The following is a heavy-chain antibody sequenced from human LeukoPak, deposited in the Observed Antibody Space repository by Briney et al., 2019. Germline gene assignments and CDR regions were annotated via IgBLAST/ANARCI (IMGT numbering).Heavy chain of an antibody. J-gene: IGHJ4*02. D-gene: IGHD3-22*01. CDR3: ARYGPHDSSGYYLSYFDY. CDR1: GYTFTGYY. Sequence: GASVKVSCKASGYTFTGYYMHWVRQAPGQGLEWMGWINPNSGGTKYAQKFQGRVTMTRDTSISTAYMELSRLRSDDTAVYYCARYGPHDSSGYYLSYFDYWGQGTLVTVSS. V-gene: IGHV1-2*02. CDR2: INPNSGGT.